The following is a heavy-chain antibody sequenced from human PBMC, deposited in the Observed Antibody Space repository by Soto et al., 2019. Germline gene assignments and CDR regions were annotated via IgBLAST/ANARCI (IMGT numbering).Heavy chain of an antibody. CDR2: MNPNSGNT. Sequence: ASVKVSCKASGYTFTSYDINWVRQATGQGLEWMGWMNPNSGNTGYAQKFQGRVTMTRNTSISTAYMELSSLRSEDTAVYYCASARWLAYAYYCYYGMDVWGQGTTVTVSS. CDR1: GYTFTSYD. J-gene: IGHJ6*02. CDR3: ASARWLAYAYYCYYGMDV. V-gene: IGHV1-8*01. D-gene: IGHD6-19*01.